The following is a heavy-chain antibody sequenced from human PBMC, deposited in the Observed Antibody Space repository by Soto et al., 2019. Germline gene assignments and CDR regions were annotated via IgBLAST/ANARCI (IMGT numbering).Heavy chain of an antibody. J-gene: IGHJ4*02. CDR1: GYSFTSYW. D-gene: IGHD5-18*01. V-gene: IGHV5-51*01. Sequence: GESLKISCKGSGYSFTSYWIGWVRQMPGKGLEWMGIIYPGDSDTRYSPSFQGQVTISADKSISTAYLQWSSLKASDTAMYYCARTTGGEDTAMVNYVYWGQGTLVTVSS. CDR2: IYPGDSDT. CDR3: ARTTGGEDTAMVNYVY.